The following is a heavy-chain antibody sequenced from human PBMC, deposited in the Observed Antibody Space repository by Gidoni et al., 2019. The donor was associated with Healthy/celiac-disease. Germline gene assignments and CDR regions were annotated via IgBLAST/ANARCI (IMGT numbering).Heavy chain of an antibody. J-gene: IGHJ4*02. D-gene: IGHD3-22*01. CDR1: GGTFSSYA. CDR3: ARDRNYYDSSGSYYFDY. Sequence: QVQLVQSGAEVKKPGSSVKVSCKASGGTFSSYAISWVRQAPGQGLEWMGRIIPILGIANYAQKFQGRVTITADKSTSTAYMELSSLRSEDTAVYYCARDRNYYDSSGSYYFDYWGQGTLVTVSS. CDR2: IIPILGIA. V-gene: IGHV1-69*09.